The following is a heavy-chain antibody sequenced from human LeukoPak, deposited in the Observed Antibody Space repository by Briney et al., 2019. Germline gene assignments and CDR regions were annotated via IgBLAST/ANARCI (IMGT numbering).Heavy chain of an antibody. D-gene: IGHD4-17*01. V-gene: IGHV4-39*01. J-gene: IGHJ3*02. CDR2: IYYSGST. CDR1: GGSISSSSYY. Sequence: PSETLSLTCTVSGGSISSSSYYWGWIRQPPGKGLEWIGIIYYSGSTYYNPSLKSRVTISVDTSKNQFSLKLSSVTAADTAVYYCARHLDYGDYVDAFDIWGQGTMVTVSS. CDR3: ARHLDYGDYVDAFDI.